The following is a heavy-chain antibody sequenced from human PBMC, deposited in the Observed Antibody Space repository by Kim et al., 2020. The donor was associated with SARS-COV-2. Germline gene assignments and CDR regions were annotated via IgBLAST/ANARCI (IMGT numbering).Heavy chain of an antibody. CDR3: AKDRPGGDAFDI. D-gene: IGHD3-16*01. V-gene: IGHV3-23*01. CDR2: T. J-gene: IGHJ3*02. Sequence: TYYAGSGKGRYTSSGDKSKNTRYLQINSLRADDTALYYCAKDRPGGDAFDIWGQGTTVTVSS.